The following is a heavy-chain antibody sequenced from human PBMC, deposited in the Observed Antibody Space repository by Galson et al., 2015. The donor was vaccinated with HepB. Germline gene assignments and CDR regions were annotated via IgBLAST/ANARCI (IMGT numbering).Heavy chain of an antibody. Sequence: CAISGDSVSSNSATWIWIRQSPSRGLEWLGRTYYRSKWYNDYATSVKSRISIDPDTSKNQFSLQLNSVTPEDTAVYYCARGSSARYFDYWGQGTLATVSS. J-gene: IGHJ4*02. CDR3: ARGSSARYFDY. CDR1: GDSVSSNSAT. CDR2: TYYRSKWYN. D-gene: IGHD6-19*01. V-gene: IGHV6-1*01.